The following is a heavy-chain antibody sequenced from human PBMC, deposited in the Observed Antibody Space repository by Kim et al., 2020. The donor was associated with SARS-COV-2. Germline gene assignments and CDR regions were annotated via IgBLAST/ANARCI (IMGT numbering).Heavy chain of an antibody. CDR2: K. Sequence: KYYADSVKGRFTISRDNSKNTLYLQMNSLRAEDTAVYYCVGAPSSTSIDYWGQGTLVTVSS. D-gene: IGHD2-2*01. CDR3: VGAPSSTSIDY. J-gene: IGHJ4*02. V-gene: IGHV3-30*01.